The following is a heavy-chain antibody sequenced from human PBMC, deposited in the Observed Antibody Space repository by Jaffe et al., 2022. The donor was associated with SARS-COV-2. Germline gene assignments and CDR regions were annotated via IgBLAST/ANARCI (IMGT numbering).Heavy chain of an antibody. J-gene: IGHJ6*02. CDR2: IWYDGSNK. D-gene: IGHD2-8*01. V-gene: IGHV3-33*01. CDR1: GFTFSSYG. Sequence: QVQLVESGGGVVQPGRSLRLSCAASGFTFSSYGMHWVRQAPGKGLEWVAVIWYDGSNKYYADSVKGRFTISRDNSKNTLYLQMNSLRAEDTAVYYCARAYCTNGVCYTDYYYYGMDVWGQGTTVTVSS. CDR3: ARAYCTNGVCYTDYYYYGMDV.